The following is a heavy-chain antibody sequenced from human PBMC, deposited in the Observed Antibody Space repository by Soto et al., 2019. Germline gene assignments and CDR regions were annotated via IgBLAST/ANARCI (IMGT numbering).Heavy chain of an antibody. D-gene: IGHD2-2*01. V-gene: IGHV3-48*02. Sequence: PGGSLRLSCAASGFTFSSYSMNWVRQVPGKGLEWITYISSISSTIYYADSVNGRFTISRDNVKNSLYLQVNSLRDEDTAVYYCAIPPPYCSSTSCSLFYYYYGMDVWGQGTTVTVSS. J-gene: IGHJ6*02. CDR2: ISSISSTI. CDR1: GFTFSSYS. CDR3: AIPPPYCSSTSCSLFYYYYGMDV.